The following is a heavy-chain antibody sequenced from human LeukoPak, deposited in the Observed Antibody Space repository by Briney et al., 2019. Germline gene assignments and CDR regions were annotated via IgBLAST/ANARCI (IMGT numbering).Heavy chain of an antibody. D-gene: IGHD6-13*01. CDR3: AGDKVFAASNDPHFDY. V-gene: IGHV4-30-4*01. Sequence: PSETLSLTCTVSGGSISSGDYYWSWIRQPPGKGLEWIGYIYYSGSTYYNPSLKSRVTISVDTSKNQFSLKLSSVTAADTAVYYCAGDKVFAASNDPHFDYWGQGTLVTVSS. CDR2: IYYSGST. CDR1: GGSISSGDYY. J-gene: IGHJ4*02.